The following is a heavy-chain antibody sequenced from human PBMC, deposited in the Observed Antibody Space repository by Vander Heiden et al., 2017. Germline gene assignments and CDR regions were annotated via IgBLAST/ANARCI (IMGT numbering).Heavy chain of an antibody. CDR3: ASAPYDYDSSGSNWFDP. CDR1: GGSISSSSYY. D-gene: IGHD3-22*01. CDR2: IYYSGST. J-gene: IGHJ5*02. V-gene: IGHV4-39*01. Sequence: QLQLQESGPGLVKPSETLSLTCTVSGGSISSSSYYWGWSRQPQGKGLEWIGGIYYSGSTYYNPSLKRRVTISVDTAKNQFSLKLSSVTAADTAVYYCASAPYDYDSSGSNWFDPWGQGTLVTVSS.